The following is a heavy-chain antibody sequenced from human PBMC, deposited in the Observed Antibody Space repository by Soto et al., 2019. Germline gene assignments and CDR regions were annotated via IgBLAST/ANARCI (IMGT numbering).Heavy chain of an antibody. D-gene: IGHD3-3*01. CDR1: RVAFSKFI. V-gene: IGHV1-69*01. CDR2: IIPIFGTA. Sequence: QAQLEQSGGEVKKPGSSVKVSCKASRVAFSKFIVTWVRQAPGLGLEWVGGIIPIFGTANYAQKFQGRVTITADESTSTSYMEVNNLRSEDTAVYYCAKGLSHTVFGVDTLFDYWGKGTQVTVSS. CDR3: AKGLSHTVFGVDTLFDY. J-gene: IGHJ4*02.